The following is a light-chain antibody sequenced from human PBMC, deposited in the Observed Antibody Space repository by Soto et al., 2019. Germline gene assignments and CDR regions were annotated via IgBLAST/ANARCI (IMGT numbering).Light chain of an antibody. CDR1: QSVSSSY. CDR3: QQYYSSPLT. V-gene: IGKV3-20*01. CDR2: GAS. J-gene: IGKJ4*01. Sequence: EIVLTQSPGTLSLSPGARATLSCRASQSVSSSYLAWYQQKPGQAPRLLIYGASSRATGIPDRFSGSGSGTDFSRTISRLEPEEFAVYYWQQYYSSPLTFGGGTKVEIK.